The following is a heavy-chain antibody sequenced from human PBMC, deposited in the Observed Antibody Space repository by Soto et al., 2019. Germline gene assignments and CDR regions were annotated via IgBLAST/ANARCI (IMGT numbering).Heavy chain of an antibody. Sequence: QVQLVQSGAEVKKPGSSVKVSCKASGGTFSSYAISWVRQAPGQGLEWMGGIIPIFGTANYAQKFQGRVTMTADESTSTAYMELSSLRSEDTAVYYCARSRRIRTNGYYYRAYYYYGMDVWGQGTTVTVPS. CDR3: ARSRRIRTNGYYYRAYYYYGMDV. D-gene: IGHD5-12*01. CDR1: GGTFSSYA. V-gene: IGHV1-69*01. CDR2: IIPIFGTA. J-gene: IGHJ6*02.